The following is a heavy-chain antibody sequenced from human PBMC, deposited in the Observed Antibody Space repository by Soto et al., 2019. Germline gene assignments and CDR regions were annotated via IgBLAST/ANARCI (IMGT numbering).Heavy chain of an antibody. CDR2: IYSGGST. Sequence: EVQLVESGGGLIQPGGSLRLSCAASGFTVSSNYMSWVRQAPGKGLEWVSVIYSGGSTYYADSVKGRFTISRDNSKNTLYIQMNSLRAEDTAVYYCARERPTVRVLDYWGQGTLVTVSS. CDR1: GFTVSSNY. J-gene: IGHJ4*02. V-gene: IGHV3-53*01. CDR3: ARERPTVRVLDY. D-gene: IGHD4-17*01.